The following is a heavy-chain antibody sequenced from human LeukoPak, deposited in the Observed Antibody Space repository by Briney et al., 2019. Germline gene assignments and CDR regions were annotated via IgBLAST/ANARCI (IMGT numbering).Heavy chain of an antibody. CDR2: IYTSGST. CDR1: GGSISSGSYY. Sequence: SQTLSLTCTVSGGSISSGSYYWSWIRQPAGKGLEWIGRIYTSGSTNYNPSLKSRVTISVDTSKNQFPLKLSSVTAADTAVYYCARGPSGYSSSWYGGGYFDYWGQGTLVTVSS. D-gene: IGHD6-13*01. V-gene: IGHV4-61*02. J-gene: IGHJ4*02. CDR3: ARGPSGYSSSWYGGGYFDY.